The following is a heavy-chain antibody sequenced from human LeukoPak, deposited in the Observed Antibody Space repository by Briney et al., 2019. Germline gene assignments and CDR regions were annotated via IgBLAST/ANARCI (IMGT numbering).Heavy chain of an antibody. D-gene: IGHD2-15*01. CDR1: GFTFSSYE. V-gene: IGHV3-48*03. CDR2: ISSSGSTI. J-gene: IGHJ3*02. Sequence: GGSLRLSCAASGFTFSSYEMNWVRQAPGKGLEWVSYISSSGSTIYYADSVKGRFTISRDNAKNSLYLQMNSLRAEDTAVYYCARGVRYCSGGSCYFLGAFDIWGQGTMLTVSS. CDR3: ARGVRYCSGGSCYFLGAFDI.